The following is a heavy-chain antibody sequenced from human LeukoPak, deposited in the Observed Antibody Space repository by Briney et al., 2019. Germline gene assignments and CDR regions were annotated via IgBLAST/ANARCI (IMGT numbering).Heavy chain of an antibody. CDR1: GFTFSSYA. D-gene: IGHD6-13*01. J-gene: IGHJ4*02. CDR3: AKAQVSSWYSYDY. CDR2: ISGSGGST. Sequence: GGSPRLSCAASGFTFSSYAMSWVRQAPGKGLEWVSAISGSGGSTYYADSVKGRFTISRDNSKNTLYLQMNSLRAEDTAVYYCAKAQVSSWYSYDYWGQGTLVTVSS. V-gene: IGHV3-23*01.